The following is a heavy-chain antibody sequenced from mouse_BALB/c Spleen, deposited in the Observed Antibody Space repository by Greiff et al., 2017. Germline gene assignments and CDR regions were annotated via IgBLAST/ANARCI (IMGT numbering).Heavy chain of an antibody. CDR1: GFTFSSYT. CDR2: ISSGGSYT. V-gene: IGHV5-6-4*01. Sequence: EVKLMESGGGLVKPGGSLKLSCAASGFTFSSYTMSWVRQTPEKRLEWVATISSGGSYTYYPDSVKGRFTISRDNAKNTLYLQMSSLKSEDTAMYYCTRDGHITAMDYWGQGTSVTVSS. D-gene: IGHD3-3*01. CDR3: TRDGHITAMDY. J-gene: IGHJ4*01.